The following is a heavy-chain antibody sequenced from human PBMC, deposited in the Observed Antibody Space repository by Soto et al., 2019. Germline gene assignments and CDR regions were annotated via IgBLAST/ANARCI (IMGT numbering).Heavy chain of an antibody. CDR1: ADTFSSYA. V-gene: IGHV1-69*01. CDR2: IIPFFNTP. Sequence: QVQLVQAGGEVKRPGSSVRVSCKASADTFSSYAISWVRQAPGQGLDWMGGIIPFFNTPNYAQKFQGRVTITADESTSTAYMDLSSLRSEDTAMYYCAAESAYGGNPLAFLYWGQGTLVPVSS. CDR3: AAESAYGGNPLAFLY. D-gene: IGHD2-21*01. J-gene: IGHJ4*02.